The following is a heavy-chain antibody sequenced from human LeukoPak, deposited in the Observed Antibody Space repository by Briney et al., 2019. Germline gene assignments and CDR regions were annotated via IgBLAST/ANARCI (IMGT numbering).Heavy chain of an antibody. CDR2: IYYSGST. Sequence: PSETLSLTCTVSGGSISSYYWSWIRQPPGKVLEWIGYIYYSGSTNYNPSLKSRVTISVDTSKNQFSLKLSSVTAADTAVYYCARRRSTIFGVVSKGYNWFDPWGQGTLVTVSS. V-gene: IGHV4-59*08. CDR3: ARRRSTIFGVVSKGYNWFDP. CDR1: GGSISSYY. D-gene: IGHD3-3*01. J-gene: IGHJ5*02.